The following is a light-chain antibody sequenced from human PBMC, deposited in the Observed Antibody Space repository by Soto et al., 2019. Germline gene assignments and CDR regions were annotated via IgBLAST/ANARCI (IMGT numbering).Light chain of an antibody. CDR2: GAS. CDR1: QSVSSSY. J-gene: IGKJ5*01. V-gene: IGKV3-20*01. CDR3: QRYASQLLIT. Sequence: VLTRSAGTLSLSEGESATLSCSVVQSVSSSYLAWYQQKPGQAPRLLIYGASSRATGIPDRFSASESGTHFPHTISSLQPNDLAVYRSQRYASQLLITFGKGTRLEI.